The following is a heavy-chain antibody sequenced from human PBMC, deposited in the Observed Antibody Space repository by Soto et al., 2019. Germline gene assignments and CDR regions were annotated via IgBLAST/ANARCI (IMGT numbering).Heavy chain of an antibody. V-gene: IGHV4-59*01. CDR3: ASWTPQSGVSIAALFRFGEFSY. J-gene: IGHJ4*02. CDR2: IYYSGST. CDR1: GGSISSCY. Sequence: SETLSLTCTVSGGSISSCYWSWIRQPPGKGLEWIGYIYYSGSTNYNPSLKSRVTISVDTSKNQFSLKLSSVTAADTAVYYCASWTPQSGVSIAALFRFGEFSYWGQGTLVTVSS. D-gene: IGHD3-10*01.